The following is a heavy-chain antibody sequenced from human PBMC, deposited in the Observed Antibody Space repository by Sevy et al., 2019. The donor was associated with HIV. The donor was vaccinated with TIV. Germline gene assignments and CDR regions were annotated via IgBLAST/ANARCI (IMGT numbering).Heavy chain of an antibody. CDR1: GGSINSDH. D-gene: IGHD2-8*01. CDR2: VYYTGGT. Sequence: SETLSLTCTVSGGSINSDHWNWIRQPPGKGLEWIGYVYYTGGTNYNPSLKNRVTISVDRTKNQFSLKLTSVTAADTAGYDCARRNGFDIWGQGTMVTVSS. CDR3: ARRNGFDI. J-gene: IGHJ3*02. V-gene: IGHV4-59*08.